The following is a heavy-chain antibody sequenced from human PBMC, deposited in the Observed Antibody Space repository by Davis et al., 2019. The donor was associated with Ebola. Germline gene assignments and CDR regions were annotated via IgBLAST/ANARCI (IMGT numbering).Heavy chain of an antibody. V-gene: IGHV3-74*01. CDR3: ARDAAAWSDFDY. Sequence: GESLKIPCAASGFRFSSSWMHWVRQAPGKGQVWVSRINSHGRGTNYAESVKGRFTISRDNAKRTLYLQMNSLRAEDTAVYYCARDAAAWSDFDYWGQGTLVTVSS. CDR2: INSHGRGT. D-gene: IGHD2-8*02. J-gene: IGHJ4*02. CDR1: GFRFSSSW.